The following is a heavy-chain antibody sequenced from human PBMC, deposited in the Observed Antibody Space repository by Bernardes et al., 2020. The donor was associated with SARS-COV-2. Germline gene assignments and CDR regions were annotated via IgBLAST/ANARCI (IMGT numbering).Heavy chain of an antibody. CDR3: ARGSWAYGLDV. V-gene: IGHV3-74*01. CDR1: GFTLSTYW. CDR2: INSDGSSK. J-gene: IGHJ6*02. Sequence: GALSPSCAASGFTLSTYWMYWVRQAPGKGLVWVSRINSDGSSKSYADSVKGRFTISRDNAKNTLYLQMNSLRAEDTAVYYCARGSWAYGLDVWGQGTTVTVSS.